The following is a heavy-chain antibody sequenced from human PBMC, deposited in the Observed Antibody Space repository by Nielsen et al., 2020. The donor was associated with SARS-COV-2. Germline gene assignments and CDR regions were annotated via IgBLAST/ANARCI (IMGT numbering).Heavy chain of an antibody. V-gene: IGHV1-69*04. CDR2: IIPILGIA. CDR1: GYTYSRYG. CDR3: ATPEGQTGRGPYYFDY. J-gene: IGHJ4*02. D-gene: IGHD1-1*01. Sequence: SVKVSCKASGYTYSRYGISWLRQAPGQGLEWMGRIIPILGIANYAQKFQGRVTITADKSTSTAYMELSSLRSEDTAVYYCATPEGQTGRGPYYFDYWGQGTLVTVSS.